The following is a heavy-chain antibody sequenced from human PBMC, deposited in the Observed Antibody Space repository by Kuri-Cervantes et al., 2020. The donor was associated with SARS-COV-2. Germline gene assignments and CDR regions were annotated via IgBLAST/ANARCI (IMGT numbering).Heavy chain of an antibody. CDR2: INPSGGST. CDR3: ARDLWSEQLWSPMGYYYGMDV. J-gene: IGHJ6*02. V-gene: IGHV1-46*01. Sequence: ASVKVSCKASGYTFTSYYMHWVRQAPGQGLEWMGIINPSGGSTSYAQKFQGRVTMTRDTSTSTVYMELSSLGSEDTAVYYCARDLWSEQLWSPMGYYYGMDVWGQGTTVTVSS. CDR1: GYTFTSYY. D-gene: IGHD5-18*01.